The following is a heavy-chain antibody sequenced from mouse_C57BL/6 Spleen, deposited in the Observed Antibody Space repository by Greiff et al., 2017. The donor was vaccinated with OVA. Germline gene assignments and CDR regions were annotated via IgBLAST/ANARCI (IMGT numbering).Heavy chain of an antibody. J-gene: IGHJ4*01. CDR2: INPSNGGT. CDR1: GYTFTSYW. D-gene: IGHD1-1*01. Sequence: QVQLQQPGTELVKPGASVKLSCKASGYTFTSYWMHWVKPRPGQGLEWIGNINPSNGGTNYNEKFKSKATLTVDKSFSTAYMKLSGLTSENSAVYYCARNYYGSRFYARDYGVQGPSATVSP. CDR3: ARNYYGSRFYARDY. V-gene: IGHV1-53*01.